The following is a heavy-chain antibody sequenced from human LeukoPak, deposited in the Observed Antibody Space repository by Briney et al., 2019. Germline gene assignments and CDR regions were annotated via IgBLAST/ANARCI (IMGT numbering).Heavy chain of an antibody. J-gene: IGHJ5*02. CDR3: ARDVWFGDYRWFDP. Sequence: GGSLRLSRVASGFTLTRYVIHWVRPPPGKGLERVAVIRYDVSAYSYADPVKGQYTISRDNSKNTLYLQMSSLRAEDTAVYFCARDVWFGDYRWFDPWGQGTLVTVSS. CDR1: GFTLTRYV. V-gene: IGHV3-33*01. D-gene: IGHD3-10*01. CDR2: IRYDVSAY.